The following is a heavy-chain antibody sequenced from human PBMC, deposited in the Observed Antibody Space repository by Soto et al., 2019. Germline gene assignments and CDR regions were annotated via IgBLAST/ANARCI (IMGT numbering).Heavy chain of an antibody. CDR2: IYYSGST. J-gene: IGHJ4*02. CDR3: ARGWLRKLLDY. Sequence: SETLSLTCTVSGGSISSYYWSWIRQPPGKGLEWIGYIYYSGSTNYNPSLKSRVTISVDTSKNQFPLKLSSVTAADTAVYYCARGWLRKLLDYWGQGTLVTVSS. D-gene: IGHD5-12*01. CDR1: GGSISSYY. V-gene: IGHV4-59*01.